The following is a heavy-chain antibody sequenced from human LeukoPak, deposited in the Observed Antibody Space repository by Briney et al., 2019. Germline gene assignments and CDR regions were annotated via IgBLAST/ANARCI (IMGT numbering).Heavy chain of an antibody. V-gene: IGHV4-39*07. D-gene: IGHD6-13*01. Sequence: PSETLSLTCSVSRVSISGGDYYWGWIRQPPGRGLGWIASIHYSETAYYNPSLKSRVTISVDTSKNQFSLKLSSVTAADTAVYYCARLGPGIAAAGIGSYYYYYYMDVWGKGTTVTISS. CDR1: RVSISGGDYY. J-gene: IGHJ6*03. CDR3: ARLGPGIAAAGIGSYYYYYYMDV. CDR2: IHYSETA.